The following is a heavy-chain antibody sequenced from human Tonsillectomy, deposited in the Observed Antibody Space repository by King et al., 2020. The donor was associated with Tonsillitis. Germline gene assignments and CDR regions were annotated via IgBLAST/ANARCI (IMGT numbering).Heavy chain of an antibody. J-gene: IGHJ3*02. CDR1: GFTFSNYA. CDR2: ISYDGSNK. Sequence: VQLVESGGGVVQPGRSLRLSCAASGFTFSNYAMHWVRQAPGKGLEWVAVISYDGSNKYYADSVKGRFTISRDNSKNTLYLQMNSLRAEDTAVYYCARDRLWQHPVTMSSNGFDIWGQGTMVTVSS. D-gene: IGHD2-21*01. CDR3: ARDRLWQHPVTMSSNGFDI. V-gene: IGHV3-30*04.